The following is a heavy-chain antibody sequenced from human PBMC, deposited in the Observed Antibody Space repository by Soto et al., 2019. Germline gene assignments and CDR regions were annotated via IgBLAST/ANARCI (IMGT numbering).Heavy chain of an antibody. CDR1: GFTFSSYA. CDR2: ISYDGSNK. Sequence: QVQLVESGGGVVQSGRSLRLSCAASGFTFSSYAMHWVRQAPGKGLEWVAVISYDGSNKYYADSVKGRFTISRDNSKNTLYLQMNSLRAEDTAVYYCARNGDYGPPVDYWGQGTLVTVSS. V-gene: IGHV3-30-3*01. CDR3: ARNGDYGPPVDY. D-gene: IGHD4-17*01. J-gene: IGHJ4*02.